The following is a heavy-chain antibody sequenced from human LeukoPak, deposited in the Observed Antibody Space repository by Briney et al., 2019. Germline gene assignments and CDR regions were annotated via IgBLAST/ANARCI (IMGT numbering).Heavy chain of an antibody. CDR2: IYHSGST. Sequence: SETLSLTCSVSGYSISSGNYWGWIRLPPGKELQSIGSIYHSGSTYCNPSLKSRVTISVDTSRNQFSLKLSSVTAADTAVYYCAKGYCRGNSCYDDRGAFDYWGQGTLVTVSS. CDR1: GYSISSGNY. CDR3: AKGYCRGNSCYDDRGAFDY. D-gene: IGHD2-2*01. V-gene: IGHV4-38-2*02. J-gene: IGHJ4*02.